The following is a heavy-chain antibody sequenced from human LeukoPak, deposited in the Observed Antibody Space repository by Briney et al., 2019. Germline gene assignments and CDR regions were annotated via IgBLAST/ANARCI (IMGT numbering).Heavy chain of an antibody. Sequence: SETLSLTCTVSGGSISSYYWSWIRQPPGKGLEWSGYIYYSGRTKYNPSLKSRVTISVDTSKNQFSLKLSSVTAADTAVYYCARVLGSGYSVDYWGQGTLVTVSS. CDR3: ARVLGSGYSVDY. V-gene: IGHV4-59*08. CDR2: IYYSGRT. D-gene: IGHD3-22*01. CDR1: GGSISSYY. J-gene: IGHJ4*02.